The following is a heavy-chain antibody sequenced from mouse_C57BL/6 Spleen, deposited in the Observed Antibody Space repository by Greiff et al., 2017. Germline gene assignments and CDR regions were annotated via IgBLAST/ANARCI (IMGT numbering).Heavy chain of an antibody. D-gene: IGHD2-3*01. CDR2: INPGSGGT. Sequence: QVQLQQSGAELVRPGTSVKVSCKASGYAFTHYLIEWVKQRPGQGLEWIGVINPGSGGTNYNEKFKGKATLTADKSSSTAYMQLSSLTSEDSAVYFCARSPDGYYGDYWGQGTTLTVSS. V-gene: IGHV1-54*01. CDR1: GYAFTHYL. CDR3: ARSPDGYYGDY. J-gene: IGHJ2*01.